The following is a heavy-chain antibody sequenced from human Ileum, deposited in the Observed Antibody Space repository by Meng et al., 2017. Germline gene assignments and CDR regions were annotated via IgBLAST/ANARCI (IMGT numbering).Heavy chain of an antibody. V-gene: IGHV4-31*03. CDR3: ARYYYDSSGVTWFDP. CDR1: GDSISSGDHY. D-gene: IGHD3-22*01. J-gene: IGHJ5*02. Sequence: VHLQGPGPGRAKPSQTLSLTCTVSGDSISSGDHYWTWSRQHPGKGLEWIGYFYFSGSTYYNPSLKSRVSISVDTSKNQFSLRMSSVTAADTAVYYCARYYYDSSGVTWFDPWGQGTLVTVSS. CDR2: FYFSGST.